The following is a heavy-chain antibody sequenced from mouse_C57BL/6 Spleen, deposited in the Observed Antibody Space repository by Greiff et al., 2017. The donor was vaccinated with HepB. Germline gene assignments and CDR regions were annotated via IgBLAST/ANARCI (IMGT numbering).Heavy chain of an antibody. CDR2: IWSGGST. V-gene: IGHV2-2*01. CDR1: GFSLTSYG. D-gene: IGHD1-1*01. CDR3: ARESFYYYGSWAMDY. Sequence: VKLVESGPGLVQPSQSLSITCTVSGFSLTSYGVHWVRQSPVKGLEWLGVIWSGGSTDYNAAFISRLSISKDNSKSQVFFKMNSLQADDTAIYYCARESFYYYGSWAMDYWGQGTSVTVSS. J-gene: IGHJ4*01.